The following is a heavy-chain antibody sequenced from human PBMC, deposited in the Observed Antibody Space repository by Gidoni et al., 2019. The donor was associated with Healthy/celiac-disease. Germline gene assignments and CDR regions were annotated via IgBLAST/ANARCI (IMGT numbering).Heavy chain of an antibody. CDR2: ISGSGGSK. D-gene: IGHD6-19*01. Sequence: EVQLLESGGGLVQPGGSLRLSCAASGFTFIRYAMSWVRQAPGKGLEWVSAISGSGGSKYYADSVKGRFTISRDNSKNTLYLQMNSLRAEDTAVYYCAKRSSSGWYRWYFDLWGRGTLVTVSS. CDR1: GFTFIRYA. CDR3: AKRSSSGWYRWYFDL. V-gene: IGHV3-23*01. J-gene: IGHJ2*01.